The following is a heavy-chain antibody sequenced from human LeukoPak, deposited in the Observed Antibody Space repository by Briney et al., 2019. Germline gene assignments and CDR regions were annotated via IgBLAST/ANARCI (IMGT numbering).Heavy chain of an antibody. CDR1: GGSISSYY. V-gene: IGHV4-34*01. Sequence: SETLSLTCTVSGGSISSYYWSWIRQPPGEGLEWIGDINHSGSTNYNPSLKSRVSISIDTSKNQFSLKLTSVTAADTAIYYCARGTYSSAWPDAFDIWGQGTMVTASS. CDR3: ARGTYSSAWPDAFDI. J-gene: IGHJ3*02. D-gene: IGHD6-19*01. CDR2: INHSGST.